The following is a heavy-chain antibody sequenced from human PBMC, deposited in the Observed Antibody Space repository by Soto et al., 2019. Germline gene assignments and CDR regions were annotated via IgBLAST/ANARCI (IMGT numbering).Heavy chain of an antibody. CDR1: GFSLSTSGVG. Sequence: SGPTLVNPTQTLTLTGTFSGFSLSTSGVGVGWIRQPPGKALEWLALIYWDDVKRYSPSLKSRLTITKDTSKNQVVLTMTNMDPVDTATYYCAHRPSYCSGGSCYSGFDYWGQGTLVTVSS. J-gene: IGHJ4*02. CDR2: IYWDDVK. D-gene: IGHD2-15*01. CDR3: AHRPSYCSGGSCYSGFDY. V-gene: IGHV2-5*02.